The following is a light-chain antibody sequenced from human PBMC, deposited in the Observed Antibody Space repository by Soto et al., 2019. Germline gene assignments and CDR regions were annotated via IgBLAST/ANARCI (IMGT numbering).Light chain of an antibody. CDR1: SSNIGAGYD. CDR2: GNS. J-gene: IGLJ2*01. Sequence: QAVVTQPPSVSGAPGQRVTISCTGSSSNIGAGYDVHWYQQLPGTAPKLLIYGNSNRPSGVPDRFSGSKSGTSASLAITGLQAEDEADYYCQSYDSSLNVVFGGGTKLTDL. CDR3: QSYDSSLNVV. V-gene: IGLV1-40*01.